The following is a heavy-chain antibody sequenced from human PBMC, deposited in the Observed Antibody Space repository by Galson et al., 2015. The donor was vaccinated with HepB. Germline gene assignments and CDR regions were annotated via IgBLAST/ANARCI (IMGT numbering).Heavy chain of an antibody. CDR1: GFTFSDYY. J-gene: IGHJ3*02. CDR3: AREADIVVVPAARDAFDI. CDR2: ISSSSSYT. D-gene: IGHD2-2*01. Sequence: SLRLSCAASGFTFSDYYMSWIRQAPGKGLEWVSYISSSSSYTNYADSVKGRFTISRDNAKNSLYLQMNSLRAEDTAVYYCAREADIVVVPAARDAFDIWGQGTMVTVSS. V-gene: IGHV3-11*06.